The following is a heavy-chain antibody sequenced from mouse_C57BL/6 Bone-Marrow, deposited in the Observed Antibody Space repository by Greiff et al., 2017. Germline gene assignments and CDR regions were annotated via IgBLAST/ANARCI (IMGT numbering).Heavy chain of an antibody. D-gene: IGHD1-1*01. CDR2: IYPGDGDS. J-gene: IGHJ4*01. Sequence: VQLVESGAELVKPGASVKIFCKASGYAFSSYWLNWVKQRPGMGLEWIGQIYPGDGDSNYNGKFKGKATLTADKSSSTAYMQLSSLTSEDSAVYFCARWGYGSSHYALDYGGQGTSVTV. V-gene: IGHV1-80*01. CDR1: GYAFSSYW. CDR3: ARWGYGSSHYALDY.